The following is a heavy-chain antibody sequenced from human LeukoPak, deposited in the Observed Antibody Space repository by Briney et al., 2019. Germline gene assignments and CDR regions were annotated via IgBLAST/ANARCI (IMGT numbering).Heavy chain of an antibody. CDR2: IKRDGSQK. V-gene: IGHV3-7*01. Sequence: GGSLRLSCAAPGFSFSSNWMGWVRQAPGKGLEWVAHIKRDGSQKYYLDSVKGRFTISRDNAKNSLYLQMNSLRAEDTAVYYCARDLRYCSSTSCSYYFDYWGQGTLVTVSS. D-gene: IGHD2-2*01. CDR1: GFSFSSNW. CDR3: ARDLRYCSSTSCSYYFDY. J-gene: IGHJ4*02.